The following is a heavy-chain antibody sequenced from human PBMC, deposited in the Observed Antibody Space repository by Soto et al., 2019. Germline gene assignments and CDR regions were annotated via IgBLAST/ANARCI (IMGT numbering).Heavy chain of an antibody. Sequence: EVQLVESGGGLVQPGGSLRLSCAASGFTFGSYPMHWVRQAPGKGLEYVSAISTNGDSTFYANSVKGRFTISRDNSKNTLYLQMGSLRAEDMGVYYCAREGMSRTRWAFDYWGQGTLVTASS. CDR2: ISTNGDST. D-gene: IGHD2-2*01. J-gene: IGHJ4*02. CDR3: AREGMSRTRWAFDY. CDR1: GFTFGSYP. V-gene: IGHV3-64*01.